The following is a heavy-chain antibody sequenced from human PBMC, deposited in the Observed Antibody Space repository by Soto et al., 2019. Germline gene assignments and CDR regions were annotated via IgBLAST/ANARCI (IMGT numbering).Heavy chain of an antibody. CDR2: ISYDGSNK. CDR1: GFTFSSYA. J-gene: IGHJ5*02. CDR3: ARGDIAVARDGPPNWFDP. D-gene: IGHD6-19*01. V-gene: IGHV3-30-3*01. Sequence: LRLSCAASGFTFSSYAMHWVRQAPGKGLEWVAVISYDGSNKYYADSVKGRFTISRDNSKNTLYLQMNSLRAEDTAVYYCARGDIAVARDGPPNWFDPWGQGTLVTVSS.